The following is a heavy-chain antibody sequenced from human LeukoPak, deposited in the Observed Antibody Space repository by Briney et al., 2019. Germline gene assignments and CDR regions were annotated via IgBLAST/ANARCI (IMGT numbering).Heavy chain of an antibody. CDR1: GFTFSSYG. CDR3: ARGYYGDYSSAY. V-gene: IGHV3-33*01. J-gene: IGHJ4*02. CDR2: LWFDGSKK. Sequence: GGSLRLSCAASGFTFSSYGIHWVRQAPGKGLEWVALLWFDGSKKHYADSVKGRFTISRDTSQNTLYLQMNSLRAEDTAVYYCARGYYGDYSSAYWGQGTLVTVSS. D-gene: IGHD4-17*01.